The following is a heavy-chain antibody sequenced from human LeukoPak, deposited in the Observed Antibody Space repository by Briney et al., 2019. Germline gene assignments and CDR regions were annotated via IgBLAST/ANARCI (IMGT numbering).Heavy chain of an antibody. D-gene: IGHD3-10*01. CDR1: GFTLRSYS. CDR3: ARDRITMVRGVIIHYYFDY. Sequence: GGSLRLSCAASGFTLRSYSMNWVRQAPGKGLEWVSAISSSRSYIYYADSVKGRFPNSRDNSKNTLYLQMNSLRAEDTAVYYCARDRITMVRGVIIHYYFDYWGQGTLVTVSS. J-gene: IGHJ4*02. V-gene: IGHV3-21*04. CDR2: ISSSRSYI.